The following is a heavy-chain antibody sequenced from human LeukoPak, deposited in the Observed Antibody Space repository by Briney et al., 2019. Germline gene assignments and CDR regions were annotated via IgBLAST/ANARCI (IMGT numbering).Heavy chain of an antibody. CDR2: IYSGGRT. Sequence: PGGSLRLSCAASGFTVSSNDMSWVRQAPGKGLEWVSVIYSGGRTFYADSVKGRFTISRDNSKNTLYLQMNSLRAEDTAAYYCAIYDSNGYYNYWGQGTLVTVSS. D-gene: IGHD3-22*01. CDR3: AIYDSNGYYNY. J-gene: IGHJ4*02. V-gene: IGHV3-53*01. CDR1: GFTVSSND.